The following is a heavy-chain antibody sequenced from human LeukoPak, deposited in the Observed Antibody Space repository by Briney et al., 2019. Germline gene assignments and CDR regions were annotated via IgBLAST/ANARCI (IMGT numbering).Heavy chain of an antibody. Sequence: SETLSLTCTVSGGSVSSGSYYWSWIRQPPGKGLEWIGSIYYSGSSNYNPSLKSRVTISLDTSKNQFSLKLRSVTAADTAVFYCASLYCSRTSCYMDPWGQGTLVTVSS. D-gene: IGHD2-2*02. CDR1: GGSVSSGSYY. CDR2: IYYSGSS. CDR3: ASLYCSRTSCYMDP. J-gene: IGHJ5*02. V-gene: IGHV4-61*01.